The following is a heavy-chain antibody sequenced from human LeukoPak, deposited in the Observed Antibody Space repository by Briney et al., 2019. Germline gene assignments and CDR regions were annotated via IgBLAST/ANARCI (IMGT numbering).Heavy chain of an antibody. CDR1: GFTFSDYY. J-gene: IGHJ4*02. CDR3: AKLAGDYGYYFDY. V-gene: IGHV3-23*01. Sequence: GGSLRLSCAASGFTFSDYYMSWIRQAPGKGLEWVSAISGSGGSTYYADSVKGRFTISRDNSKNTLYLQMNSLRAEDTAVYYCAKLAGDYGYYFDYWGQGTLVTVSS. D-gene: IGHD4-17*01. CDR2: ISGSGGST.